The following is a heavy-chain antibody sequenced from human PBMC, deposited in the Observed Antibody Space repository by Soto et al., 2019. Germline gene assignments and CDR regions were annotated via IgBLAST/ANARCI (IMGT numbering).Heavy chain of an antibody. CDR2: LNAGNRNR. Sequence: QVQLVQSGAEVKKPGASVKVSCKASGYTFTNYAIHWVRQAPGQRLEWLGWLNAGNRNREYSQKFQGRIIMTKDTSAGTAYMELHSLISDCTPVYYCASAFDYVWGSYRSAAFEIWGQWTMVTVSS. V-gene: IGHV1-3*01. J-gene: IGHJ3*02. D-gene: IGHD3-16*02. CDR1: GYTFTNYA. CDR3: ASAFDYVWGSYRSAAFEI.